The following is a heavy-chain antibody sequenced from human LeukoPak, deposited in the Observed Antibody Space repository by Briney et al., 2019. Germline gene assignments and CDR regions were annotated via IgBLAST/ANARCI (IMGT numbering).Heavy chain of an antibody. CDR2: ISSSSSAI. D-gene: IGHD5-24*01. CDR1: GFTFSDCS. J-gene: IGHJ4*02. V-gene: IGHV3-48*01. Sequence: GGSLRLSCAASGFTFSDCSMNWVRQAPGKGPEWPPYISSSSSAIYYVDSARGRFTISRDNAKNLLYLQMNSLRAEDTAVYYCATSPPQRDGYNFAYWGQGTLVTVSS. CDR3: ATSPPQRDGYNFAY.